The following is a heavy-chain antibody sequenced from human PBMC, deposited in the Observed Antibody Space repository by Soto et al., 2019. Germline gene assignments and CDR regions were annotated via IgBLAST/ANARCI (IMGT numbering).Heavy chain of an antibody. J-gene: IGHJ6*02. Sequence: SETLSVTCAVYGGPFSGYYWSWIRQPPGHGLEWIGEINHSGSTNYNPSLKSRVTISVDTSKNQFSLKLSSVTAADTAVYYCARGRHILTGYYRDLNYGMDVWGQGTTVT. CDR2: INHSGST. CDR3: ARGRHILTGYYRDLNYGMDV. D-gene: IGHD3-9*01. CDR1: GGPFSGYY. V-gene: IGHV4-34*01.